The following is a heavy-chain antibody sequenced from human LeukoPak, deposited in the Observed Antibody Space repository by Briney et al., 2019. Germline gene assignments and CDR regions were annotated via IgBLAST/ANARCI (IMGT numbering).Heavy chain of an antibody. Sequence: GSSVKVSCKASGGTFSSYAISWVRQAPGQGLEWMGGIIPIFGTANYAQKFQGRVTITRNTSISTAYMELSSLRSEDTAVYYGARGPYSSSWYSVRVYMDVWGKGTAVTVSS. CDR2: IIPIFGTA. D-gene: IGHD6-13*01. V-gene: IGHV1-69*05. CDR3: ARGPYSSSWYSVRVYMDV. CDR1: GGTFSSYA. J-gene: IGHJ6*03.